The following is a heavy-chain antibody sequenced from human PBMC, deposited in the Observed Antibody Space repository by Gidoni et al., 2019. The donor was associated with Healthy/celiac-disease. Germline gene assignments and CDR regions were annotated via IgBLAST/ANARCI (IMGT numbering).Heavy chain of an antibody. CDR3: ARGKWGTGVGYFDY. D-gene: IGHD7-27*01. J-gene: IGHJ4*02. V-gene: IGHV4-34*01. CDR2: INHSGST. Sequence: QVQLQQWGAGLLKPSETLSLTCAVYGGSFSGYYWSWIRQPPGKGLEWIGEINHSGSTNYNPSLKSRVTISVDTSKNQFSLKLSSVTAADTAVYYCARGKWGTGVGYFDYWGQGTLVTVSS. CDR1: GGSFSGYY.